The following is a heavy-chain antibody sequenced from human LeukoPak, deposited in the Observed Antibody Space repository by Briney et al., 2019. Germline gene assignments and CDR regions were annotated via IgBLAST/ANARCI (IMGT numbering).Heavy chain of an antibody. V-gene: IGHV4-34*01. CDR1: GGSFSGYY. J-gene: IGHJ4*02. CDR3: AGYCSGGSCFFDY. CDR2: INHSGST. Sequence: SQTMSLTCAVYGGSFSGYYWSWIRQPPGKGLEWIGEINHSGSTNYNPSLKSRVTISVDTSKNQFSLKLSSVTAADTAVYYCAGYCSGGSCFFDYWGQGTLVTVSS. D-gene: IGHD2-15*01.